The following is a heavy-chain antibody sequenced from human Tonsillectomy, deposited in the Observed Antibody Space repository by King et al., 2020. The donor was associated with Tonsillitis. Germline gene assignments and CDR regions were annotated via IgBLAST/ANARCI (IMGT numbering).Heavy chain of an antibody. V-gene: IGHV1-2*02. CDR3: ARDDDSSGYYHTFDY. CDR1: GYSFAAYS. J-gene: IGHJ4*02. CDR2: INPNSGGT. Sequence: QLVQSGAEVKKPGASVKVSCKASGYSFAAYSIHWVRQAPGQGLEWMGWINPNSGGTNYAQKFQGRVTMTRDTSIGTAYMELSRLRSDDMAVYFCARDDDSSGYYHTFDYWGQGTLVTVSS. D-gene: IGHD3-22*01.